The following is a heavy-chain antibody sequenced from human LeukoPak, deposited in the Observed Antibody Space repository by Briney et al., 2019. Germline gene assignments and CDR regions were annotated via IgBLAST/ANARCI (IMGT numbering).Heavy chain of an antibody. D-gene: IGHD6-13*01. CDR1: GGSISSSSYY. V-gene: IGHV4-39*07. CDR2: IYYSGST. Sequence: PSETLSLTCTVSGGSISSSSYYWGWIRQPPGKGLEWIGSIYYSGSTYYNPSLKSRVTISVDTSKNQFSPKLSSVTAADTAVYYCARAAVSSWYEVDYWGQGTLVTVSS. J-gene: IGHJ4*02. CDR3: ARAAVSSWYEVDY.